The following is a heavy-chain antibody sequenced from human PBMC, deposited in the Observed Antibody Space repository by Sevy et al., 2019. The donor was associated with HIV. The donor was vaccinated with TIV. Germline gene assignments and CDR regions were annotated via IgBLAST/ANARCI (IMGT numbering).Heavy chain of an antibody. Sequence: GGSLRLSYAASGFIFNDYWMLWVRQAPGKGLEWVANINEHGSTNYYLDSVKGRFTISRDNAKNSLFLQMNSLRVDDTAVYYCARAIGAGAAYWGQGTPVTVSS. CDR3: ARAIGAGAAY. V-gene: IGHV3-7*03. CDR2: INEHGSTN. D-gene: IGHD6-13*01. CDR1: GFIFNDYW. J-gene: IGHJ4*02.